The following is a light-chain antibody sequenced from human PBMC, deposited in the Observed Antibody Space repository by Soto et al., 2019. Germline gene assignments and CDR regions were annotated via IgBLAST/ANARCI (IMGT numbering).Light chain of an antibody. Sequence: EIVLTQSPGTLSLSPGEGATLSCRASQSINSFLAWYQQRRGQAPRLLIHGASNRATGIPDRFSGSGSGPDFPLTISRLEPEDFAVYYCQQYGGSPRTFGQGTKVDTK. CDR3: QQYGGSPRT. CDR2: GAS. CDR1: QSINSF. V-gene: IGKV3-20*01. J-gene: IGKJ1*01.